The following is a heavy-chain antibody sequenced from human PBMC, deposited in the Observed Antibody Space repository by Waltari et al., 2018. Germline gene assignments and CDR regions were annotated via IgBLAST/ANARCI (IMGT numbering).Heavy chain of an antibody. J-gene: IGHJ5*02. V-gene: IGHV4-39*07. Sequence: QLQLQESGPGLVKPSETLSLTCTVSGDSVGDSSFYWAWIRQPPGKGLEWIGTIYYGGYTYYNPSLTSRVTISVDTSKNHFSMKLTSLTAADTAVYYCAREYTGYLRLDPWGQGTLVTVSS. CDR2: IYYGGYT. CDR1: GDSVGDSSFY. D-gene: IGHD3-9*01. CDR3: AREYTGYLRLDP.